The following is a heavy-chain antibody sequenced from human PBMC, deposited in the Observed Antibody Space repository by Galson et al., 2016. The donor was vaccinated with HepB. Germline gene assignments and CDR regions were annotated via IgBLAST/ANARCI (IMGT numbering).Heavy chain of an antibody. J-gene: IGHJ6*02. CDR3: AKDTSEVAPYGMDV. V-gene: IGHV3-30*18. CDR1: GFTFSSFG. Sequence: SLRLSCAASGFTFSSFGMHWVRQAPGEGLEWVAVISYDGSHRYYADSVKGRFTISRDSSKNALYLQMNSLRAGDTAVYYCAKDTSEVAPYGMDVWGQGTTVTVSS. CDR2: ISYDGSHR. D-gene: IGHD2-15*01.